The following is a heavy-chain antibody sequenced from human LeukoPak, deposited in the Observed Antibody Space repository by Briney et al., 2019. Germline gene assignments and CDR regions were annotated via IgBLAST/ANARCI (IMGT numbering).Heavy chain of an antibody. V-gene: IGHV3-33*06. CDR2: IWYDGNNR. Sequence: GGPLRLSCAASGFTFSSYVMHWVAKAPGKGREGVAVIWYDGNNRYCRASIKGRFTISRDNSKNTLYLQMNSLRAEDTAVYYCAKGLTRRYLDYWGQGTLVIVSS. CDR1: GFTFSSYV. D-gene: IGHD3-9*01. J-gene: IGHJ4*02. CDR3: AKGLTRRYLDY.